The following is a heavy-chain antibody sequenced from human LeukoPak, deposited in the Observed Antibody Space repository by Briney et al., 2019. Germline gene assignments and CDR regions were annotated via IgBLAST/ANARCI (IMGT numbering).Heavy chain of an antibody. J-gene: IGHJ4*02. D-gene: IGHD3-22*01. CDR1: GDSVSNGNYY. CDR2: IYYTGKT. V-gene: IGHV4-61*03. CDR3: ARGYYDSSGYYFTYYFDY. Sequence: SETLSLTCTVSGDSVSNGNYYWSWLRQPPGKALEWIGYIYYTGKTYYNPSLEGRVTIIVDTSRNHFSVKLSSVTAADTAVYYCARGYYDSSGYYFTYYFDYWGQGTLVTVSS.